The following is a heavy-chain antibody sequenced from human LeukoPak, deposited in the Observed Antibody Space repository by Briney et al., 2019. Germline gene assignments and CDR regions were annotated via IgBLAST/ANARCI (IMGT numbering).Heavy chain of an antibody. V-gene: IGHV4-34*01. D-gene: IGHD2-15*01. CDR2: INHSGST. Sequence: SETLSLTCAVYGGSFSGYYWSWIRQPPGKGLEWIGEINHSGSTNYNPSLKSRATISVDTSKNQFSLKLSSVTAADTAVYYCARGRVAGTDYWGQGTLVTVSS. J-gene: IGHJ4*02. CDR1: GGSFSGYY. CDR3: ARGRVAGTDY.